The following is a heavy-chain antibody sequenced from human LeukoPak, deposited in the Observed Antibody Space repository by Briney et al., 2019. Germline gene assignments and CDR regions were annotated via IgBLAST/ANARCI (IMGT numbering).Heavy chain of an antibody. Sequence: ASVKVSCKASGYTFTGRYIHWVRQAPGQGLEWMGRINPYSGVTNYAQKFQGRVTVTRDTSISTAYMELSSLRSDDTAVYYCAREQQQQGFDYWGQGTLVTVSS. J-gene: IGHJ4*02. CDR2: INPYSGVT. V-gene: IGHV1-2*06. CDR3: AREQQQQGFDY. CDR1: GYTFTGRY. D-gene: IGHD6-13*01.